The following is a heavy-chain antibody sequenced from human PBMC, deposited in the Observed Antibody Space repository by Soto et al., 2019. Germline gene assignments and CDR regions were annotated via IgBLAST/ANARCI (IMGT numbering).Heavy chain of an antibody. CDR2: MNPNSGNT. Sequence: ASVKVSCKASGYTFTSYDINWVRQATGQGLEWMGWMNPNSGNTGYAQKFQGRVTMTRNTSISTAYMELSSLRSEDTAVYYCARIDILTGYSERGYYYYYMDVWGKGTTVTVSS. CDR3: ARIDILTGYSERGYYYYYMDV. J-gene: IGHJ6*03. D-gene: IGHD3-9*01. CDR1: GYTFTSYD. V-gene: IGHV1-8*01.